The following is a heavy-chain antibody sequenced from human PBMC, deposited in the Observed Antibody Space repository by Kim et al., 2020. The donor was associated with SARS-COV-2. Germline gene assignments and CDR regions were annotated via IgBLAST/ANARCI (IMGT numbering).Heavy chain of an antibody. CDR2: IYSGGRE. V-gene: IGHV3-53*01. Sequence: GGSLRLSCAVSGFTVSSNYMSWVRQAPGKGLEWVSIIYSGGREFHADSVMGRFTISRDNSKNTLYLQMNSLRAEDTAVYYCARAAGYSSSWYFDNWGQGTLVTVSS. CDR1: GFTVSSNY. J-gene: IGHJ4*02. CDR3: ARAAGYSSSWYFDN. D-gene: IGHD6-13*01.